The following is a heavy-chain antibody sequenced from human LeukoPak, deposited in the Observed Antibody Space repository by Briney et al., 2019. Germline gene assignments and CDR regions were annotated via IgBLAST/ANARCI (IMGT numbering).Heavy chain of an antibody. CDR2: INPNSGGT. CDR3: ARDPVGYGDYGIDY. J-gene: IGHJ4*02. V-gene: IGHV1-2*02. Sequence: ASVKVSCKASGYTFTGYYMHWVRQAPGQGLEWMGWINPNSGGTNYAQEFQGRVTMTRDTSISTAYMELSRLRSDDTAVYYCARDPVGYGDYGIDYWGQGTLVTVSS. CDR1: GYTFTGYY. D-gene: IGHD4-17*01.